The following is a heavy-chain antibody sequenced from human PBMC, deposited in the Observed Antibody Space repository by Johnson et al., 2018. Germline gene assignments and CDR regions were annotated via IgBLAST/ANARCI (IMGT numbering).Heavy chain of an antibody. D-gene: IGHD4-23*01. CDR2: IYWNSGSI. CDR3: AKGRALRWSAIQH. J-gene: IGHJ1*01. Sequence: VQLVESGGGLVQPGRSLRLSCAASGFTFDDYAMHWVRQAPGKGLEWVSGIYWNSGSIEYADSVKGRFTSSRDNAKNSLYLQMNSLGTEDTAFYYCAKGRALRWSAIQHWGQGTRVTVSS. CDR1: GFTFDDYA. V-gene: IGHV3-9*01.